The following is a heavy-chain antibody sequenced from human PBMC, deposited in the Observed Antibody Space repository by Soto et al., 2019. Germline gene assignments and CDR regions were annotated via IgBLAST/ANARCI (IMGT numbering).Heavy chain of an antibody. J-gene: IGHJ4*02. D-gene: IGHD3-10*01. CDR2: ISGSGGST. CDR1: GFTFSSYA. V-gene: IGHV3-23*01. Sequence: GGSLRLSCAASGFTFSSYAMSWVRQAPGKGLEWVSAISGSGGSTYYADSVKGRFTIPRDNSKNTLYLQMNSLRAEDTAVYYCAKDPSTYYGSGRYIDYWGQGTLVTVSS. CDR3: AKDPSTYYGSGRYIDY.